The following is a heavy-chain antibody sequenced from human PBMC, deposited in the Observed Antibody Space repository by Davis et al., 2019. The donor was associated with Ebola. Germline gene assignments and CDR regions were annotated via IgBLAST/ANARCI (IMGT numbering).Heavy chain of an antibody. CDR3: ARDLIPYSSSWELDY. J-gene: IGHJ4*02. CDR2: IKSKTDGGTT. D-gene: IGHD6-13*01. V-gene: IGHV3-15*05. Sequence: GESLKISCAASGFTFSNAWMSWVRQAPGKGLEWVGRIKSKTDGGTTDYAAPVKGRFTISRDDSKNTLYLQMNSLRAEDTALYYCARDLIPYSSSWELDYWGQGTLVTVSS. CDR1: GFTFSNAW.